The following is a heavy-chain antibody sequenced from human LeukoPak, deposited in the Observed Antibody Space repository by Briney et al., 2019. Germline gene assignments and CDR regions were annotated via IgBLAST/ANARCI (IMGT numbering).Heavy chain of an antibody. V-gene: IGHV3-30*18. D-gene: IGHD6-13*01. J-gene: IGHJ5*02. CDR2: ISYDGSNK. CDR3: AKPGIAAASTSPNWFDP. Sequence: GRSLRLSCAASGFTFSSYGMHWVRQAPGKGLDWVAVISYDGSNKYYADSVKGRFTISRDNSKNTLYLQMNSLRAEDTAVYYCAKPGIAAASTSPNWFDPWGQGTLVTVSS. CDR1: GFTFSSYG.